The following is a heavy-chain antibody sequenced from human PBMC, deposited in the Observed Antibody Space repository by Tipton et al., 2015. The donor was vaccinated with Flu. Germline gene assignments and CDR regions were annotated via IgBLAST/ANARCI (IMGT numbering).Heavy chain of an antibody. V-gene: IGHV4-39*01. D-gene: IGHD5-18*01. CDR1: GGSISSSSYY. CDR2: IYYSGST. J-gene: IGHJ4*02. Sequence: LRLSCTVSGGSISSSSYYWGWIRQPPGKGLEWIGSIYYSGSTYYNPSIQSRVTISVDTSKNQFSLKLSSVTAADTAVYYCASGNTATDYWGQGTLVTVSS. CDR3: ASGNTATDY.